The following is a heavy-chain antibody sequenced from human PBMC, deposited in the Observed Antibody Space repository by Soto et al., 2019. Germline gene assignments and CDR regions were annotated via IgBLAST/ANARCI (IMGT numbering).Heavy chain of an antibody. Sequence: LSLTCAVSGGSISSGGYSWSWIRQPPGKGLEWIGYIYHSGSTYYNPSLKRRVTISVNRSKNQFSQKISSVTAADTAVYYCARGEGQQLDNWFDPWGQGTLVTVSS. V-gene: IGHV4-30-2*01. D-gene: IGHD6-13*01. J-gene: IGHJ5*02. CDR1: GGSISSGGYS. CDR3: ARGEGQQLDNWFDP. CDR2: IYHSGST.